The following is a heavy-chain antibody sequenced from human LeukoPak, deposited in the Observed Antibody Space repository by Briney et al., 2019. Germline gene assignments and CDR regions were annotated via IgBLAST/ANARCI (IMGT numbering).Heavy chain of an antibody. CDR1: GGSISSGGYY. J-gene: IGHJ4*02. CDR3: ARSERYSSGWYFYFDY. V-gene: IGHV4-31*03. Sequence: PSQTLSLTCTVSGGSISSGGYYWSWIRQHPGKGLEWIGYIYYSGSTYYNPSLKSRVTISVDTSKNQFSLKLSSVTAADTAVYYCARSERYSSGWYFYFDYWGQVTLVTVSS. CDR2: IYYSGST. D-gene: IGHD6-19*01.